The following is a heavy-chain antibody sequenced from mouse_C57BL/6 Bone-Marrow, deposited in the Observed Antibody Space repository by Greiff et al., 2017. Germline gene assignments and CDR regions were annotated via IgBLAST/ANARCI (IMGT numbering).Heavy chain of an antibody. Sequence: QVLLKESGAELARPGASVKLSCKASGYTFTSYGISWVKQRPGQGLEWIGEIYPRSGNTYYNEKFKGKATLTAAKSSSTAYMELRRLTSEDSEVYVCAPSSCYYGSSYSAYWGQGTLVTVSA. J-gene: IGHJ3*01. D-gene: IGHD1-1*01. V-gene: IGHV1-81*01. CDR1: GYTFTSYG. CDR3: APSSCYYGSSYSAY. CDR2: IYPRSGNT.